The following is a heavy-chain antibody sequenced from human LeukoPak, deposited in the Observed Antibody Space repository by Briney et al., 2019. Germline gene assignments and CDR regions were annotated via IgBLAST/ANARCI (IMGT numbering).Heavy chain of an antibody. CDR3: AVHKGAYYYYVRDV. CDR2: IYYSGST. Sequence: SETLSLTCTVSGGSISSYYWSWIRQPPGKGLEWIGYIYYSGSTNYNPSLKSRVTISVDTSKNQFSLKLSSVTAADTAVYYCAVHKGAYYYYVRDVGGKGTTVTVSS. V-gene: IGHV4-59*12. J-gene: IGHJ6*04. D-gene: IGHD3-16*01. CDR1: GGSISSYY.